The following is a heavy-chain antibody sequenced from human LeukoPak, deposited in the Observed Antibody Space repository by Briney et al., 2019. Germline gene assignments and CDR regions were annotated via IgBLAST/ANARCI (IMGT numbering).Heavy chain of an antibody. J-gene: IGHJ4*02. CDR1: GFTFSTYW. V-gene: IGHV3-74*01. CDR3: AKDRRRYCSGGSCYCDY. D-gene: IGHD2-15*01. CDR2: LNSDGSIT. Sequence: GGSLRLSCAASGFTFSTYWMHWVRQAPGKGLVWVSGLNSDGSITGYVDSVKGRFTISRDNSKNTLYLQMNSLRAEDTAVYYCAKDRRRYCSGGSCYCDYWGQGTLVTVSS.